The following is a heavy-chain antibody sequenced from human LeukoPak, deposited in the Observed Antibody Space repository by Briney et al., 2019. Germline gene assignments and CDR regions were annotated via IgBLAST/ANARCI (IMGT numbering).Heavy chain of an antibody. CDR2: IYTSGST. D-gene: IGHD5-12*01. V-gene: IGHV4-61*02. J-gene: IGHJ4*02. Sequence: PSQTLSLTCAVSGGSISSGGYYWSWIRQPAGKGLVWIGRIYTSGSTNYNPSLKSRVTMSVDTSKNQFSLKLSSVTAADTAVYYCARLYSGYAWRYWGQGTLVTVSS. CDR1: GGSISSGGYY. CDR3: ARLYSGYAWRY.